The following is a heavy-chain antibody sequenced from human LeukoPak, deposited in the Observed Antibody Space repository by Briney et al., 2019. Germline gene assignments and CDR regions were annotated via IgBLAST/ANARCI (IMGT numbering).Heavy chain of an antibody. CDR3: ARVHYGDYYYYYMDV. D-gene: IGHD4-17*01. J-gene: IGHJ6*03. CDR1: GFTFSSYS. V-gene: IGHV3-7*01. CDR2: IKQDGSEK. Sequence: GGSLRLSCAASGFTFSSYSMSWVRQAPGKGLEWVANIKQDGSEKYYVDSVKGRFTISRDNAKNSLYLQMNSLRAEDTAVYYCARVHYGDYYYYYMDVWGKGTTVTVSS.